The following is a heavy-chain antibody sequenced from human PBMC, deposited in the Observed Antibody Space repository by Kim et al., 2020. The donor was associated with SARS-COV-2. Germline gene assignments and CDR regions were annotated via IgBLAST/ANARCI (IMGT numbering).Heavy chain of an antibody. CDR3: ARGGIAAAVRLWSRYDAFDI. D-gene: IGHD6-13*01. J-gene: IGHJ3*02. V-gene: IGHV4-59*09. Sequence: RVTISVDTSKNQFSLKLSSVTAADTAVYYCARGGIAAAVRLWSRYDAFDIWGQGTMVTVSS.